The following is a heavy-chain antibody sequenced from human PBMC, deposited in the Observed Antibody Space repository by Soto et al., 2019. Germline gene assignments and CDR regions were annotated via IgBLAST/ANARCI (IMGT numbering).Heavy chain of an antibody. V-gene: IGHV1-69*06. CDR1: GGTFSTYT. J-gene: IGHJ5*02. D-gene: IGHD2-15*01. Sequence: SVKVSCKASGGTFSTYTFSWVRQAPGQGLEWVGRIIPIFGTPYYAQKFQGRVTITADKSTSTVYMELSSLRSDDTAVYFCARGLECRGYCLDKPTWFAPWGQGTLVTVSS. CDR2: IIPIFGTP. CDR3: ARGLECRGYCLDKPTWFAP.